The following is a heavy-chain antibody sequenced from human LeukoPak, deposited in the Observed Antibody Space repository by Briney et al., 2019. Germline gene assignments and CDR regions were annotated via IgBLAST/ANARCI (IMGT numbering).Heavy chain of an antibody. D-gene: IGHD7-27*01. CDR3: ARLTGSYLDY. Sequence: PGGSLRLSCAASGFTFSSNGMRWVRQAPGKGLEWVALIWYDGSKKYYADSVKGRFTISRDNSNNMLYLQMNSLRAEDTAVFYCARLTGSYLDYWGQGTVVTVSS. CDR1: GFTFSSNG. V-gene: IGHV3-33*01. J-gene: IGHJ4*02. CDR2: IWYDGSKK.